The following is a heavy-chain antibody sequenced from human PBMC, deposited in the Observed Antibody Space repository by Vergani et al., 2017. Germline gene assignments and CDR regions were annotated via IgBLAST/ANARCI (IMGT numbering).Heavy chain of an antibody. V-gene: IGHV3-74*01. J-gene: IGHJ4*02. CDR3: AKRYYYDSSGYYFDY. CDR1: GFTFSSYW. CDR2: INSDGSST. D-gene: IGHD3-22*01. Sequence: EVQLVESGGGLVQPGGSLRLSCAASGFTFSSYWMHWVRQAPGKGLVWVSRINSDGSSTSYADSVKGRFTISRDNSKNTLYLQMNSLRAEDTAVYYCAKRYYYDSSGYYFDYWGQGTLVTVSS.